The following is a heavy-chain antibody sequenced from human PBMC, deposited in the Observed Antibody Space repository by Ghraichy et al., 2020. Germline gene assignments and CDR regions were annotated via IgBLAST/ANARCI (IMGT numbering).Heavy chain of an antibody. Sequence: GGSLRLSCAASGFSFSTYSMNWVRQAPGKGPEWISYISDSSTTIYYADSVEGRFTISRDDANNLLYLQMSSLRAEDSALYYCARMTVQYYDFWSGTHYYMDVWGKGTTVTVSS. V-gene: IGHV3-48*01. D-gene: IGHD3/OR15-3a*01. CDR1: GFSFSTYS. J-gene: IGHJ6*03. CDR3: ARMTVQYYDFWSGTHYYMDV. CDR2: ISDSSTTI.